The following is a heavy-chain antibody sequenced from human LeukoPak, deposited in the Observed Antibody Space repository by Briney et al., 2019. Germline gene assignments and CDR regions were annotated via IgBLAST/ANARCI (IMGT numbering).Heavy chain of an antibody. D-gene: IGHD7-27*01. CDR2: IDSAGST. CDR1: GGSIRSGGSSDSVH. J-gene: IGHJ6*03. CDR3: ARDRITGAPRDHYYYYMYI. Sequence: SETLSLTCTVSGGSIRSGGSSDSVHWSWIRQSAGKGLEWIGRIDSAGSTNYNPSLTGRVTISVDTSKNQFSLRLSSVTAADAAVYCARDRITGAPRDHYYYYMYIWGKGTTVTVPS. V-gene: IGHV4-61*02.